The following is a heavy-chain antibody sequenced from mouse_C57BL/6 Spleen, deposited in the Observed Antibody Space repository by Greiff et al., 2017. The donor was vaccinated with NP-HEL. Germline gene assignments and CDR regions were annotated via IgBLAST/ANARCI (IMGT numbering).Heavy chain of an antibody. Sequence: VQLKQSGPELVKPGASVKISCKASGYSFTDYNMNWVKQSNGKSLEWIGVINPNYGTTSYNQKFKGKATLTVDQSSSTAYMQLNSLTSEDSAVYYCARQAYSSSLWYFDVWGTGTTVTVSS. D-gene: IGHD1-1*01. CDR3: ARQAYSSSLWYFDV. CDR2: INPNYGTT. CDR1: GYSFTDYN. V-gene: IGHV1-39*01. J-gene: IGHJ1*03.